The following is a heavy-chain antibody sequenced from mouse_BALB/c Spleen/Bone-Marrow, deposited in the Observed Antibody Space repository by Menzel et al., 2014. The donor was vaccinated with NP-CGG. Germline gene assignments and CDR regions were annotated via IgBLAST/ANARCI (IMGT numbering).Heavy chain of an antibody. D-gene: IGHD2-10*02. V-gene: IGHV1-61*01. J-gene: IGHJ2*01. CDR2: IDPSDSEI. CDR1: GYTFTGYW. Sequence: QVQLQQPGAEVVRPGASVKLSCKASGYTFTGYWMNWVKRRPGQGLEWIGMIDPSDSEIHYNPMFRDKATLTVDKSSSTAYMQLSSLTSDDSAVYYCVRKYGKGGDYWGQGTTLTVSS. CDR3: VRKYGKGGDY.